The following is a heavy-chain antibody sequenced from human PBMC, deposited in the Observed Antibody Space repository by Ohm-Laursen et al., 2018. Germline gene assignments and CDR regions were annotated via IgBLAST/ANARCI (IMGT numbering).Heavy chain of an antibody. D-gene: IGHD3-22*01. CDR1: GYTFTSYD. J-gene: IGHJ4*02. V-gene: IGHV1-8*01. CDR3: ASGTYYYDSSGYPADY. Sequence: ASVKVSCKASGYTFTSYDINWVRQATGQGLEWMGWMNPNSGNTGYAQKFQGRVTITADESTSTAYMELSSLRSEDTAVYYCASGTYYYDSSGYPADYWGQGTLVTVSS. CDR2: MNPNSGNT.